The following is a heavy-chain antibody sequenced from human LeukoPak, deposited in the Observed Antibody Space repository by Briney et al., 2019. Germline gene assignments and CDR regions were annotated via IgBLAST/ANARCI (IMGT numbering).Heavy chain of an antibody. D-gene: IGHD3-9*01. Sequence: PSETLSLTCTVSGGSISSYFWSLIRQPPGKGLEWIGYIYHSGSTHYNPSLKSRVTISVDTSKNQFSLKLSSVTAADTAVYYCARFLAGTRHFHFYYYMDVWGKGTTVTISS. CDR1: GGSISSYF. CDR3: ARFLAGTRHFHFYYYMDV. V-gene: IGHV4-59*01. CDR2: IYHSGST. J-gene: IGHJ6*03.